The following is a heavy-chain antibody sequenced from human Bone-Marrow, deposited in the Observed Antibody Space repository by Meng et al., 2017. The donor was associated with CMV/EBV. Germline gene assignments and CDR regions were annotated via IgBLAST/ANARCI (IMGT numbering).Heavy chain of an antibody. D-gene: IGHD6-13*01. V-gene: IGHV4-4*02. CDR1: GGSISSGNW. J-gene: IGHJ4*02. CDR3: ARVEYSSSWYELDY. CDR2: IYHSGST. Sequence: QVQLQESGPGLGKPSRTLSLTCAVSGGSISSGNWWSWVRQPPGKGLEWIGKIYHSGSTNYNPSLKSRVTISVDKSKNQFSLKLSSVTAADTAVYYCARVEYSSSWYELDYWGQGTLVTVSS.